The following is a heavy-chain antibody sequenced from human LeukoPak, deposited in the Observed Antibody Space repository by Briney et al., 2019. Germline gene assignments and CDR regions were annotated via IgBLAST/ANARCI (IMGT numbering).Heavy chain of an antibody. V-gene: IGHV3-11*04. D-gene: IGHD3-10*01. Sequence: GGSLRLSCAASGFTFSDYYMSWIRQAPGKGLEWVSYISSSGSTIYYADSVKDRFTISRDNAKNSLYLQMNSLRAEDTAVYYCARPPPNYYGSGSFDYWGQGTLVTVSS. CDR3: ARPPPNYYGSGSFDY. CDR1: GFTFSDYY. J-gene: IGHJ4*02. CDR2: ISSSGSTI.